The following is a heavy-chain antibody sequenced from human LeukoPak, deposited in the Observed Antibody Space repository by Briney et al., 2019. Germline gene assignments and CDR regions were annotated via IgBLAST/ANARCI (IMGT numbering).Heavy chain of an antibody. CDR1: GGSISSDNW. Sequence: PSGTLSLTCAVSGGSISSDNWWSWVRQPPGKGLEWVGEIHQSGSTNYNPSLKSRVTITVDKSKSQFSLKLGSVTAADTAVYYCARRDCYDSTGYYNNWGRGTLVTVSS. V-gene: IGHV4-4*02. CDR3: ARRDCYDSTGYYNN. D-gene: IGHD3-22*01. CDR2: IHQSGST. J-gene: IGHJ4*02.